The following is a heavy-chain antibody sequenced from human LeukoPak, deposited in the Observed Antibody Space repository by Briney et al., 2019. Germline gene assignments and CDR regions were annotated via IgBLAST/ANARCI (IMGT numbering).Heavy chain of an antibody. CDR2: INHSGST. V-gene: IGHV4-34*01. J-gene: IGHJ4*02. CDR3: ARGRDYGDY. CDR1: GGSFSGYY. Sequence: SETLSLTCAVYGGSFSGYYWSWIRQPPGKGLEWIGEINHSGSTNYNPSLKSRVTISVDTSKNQFSLKLSSVTAADTAMYYCARGRDYGDYWGQGTLVTVSS.